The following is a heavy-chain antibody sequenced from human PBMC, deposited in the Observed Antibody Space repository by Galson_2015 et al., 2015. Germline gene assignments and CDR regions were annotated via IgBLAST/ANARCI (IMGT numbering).Heavy chain of an antibody. J-gene: IGHJ4*02. V-gene: IGHV3-15*01. Sequence: SLRLSCAASGFTFSKAWMSWVRQAPGKGLEWLGRIKSKTNPGATDYAAPVKGRFTLSRDDSKNTLYLQMNSLKTEDTAIYYCTTDYDFWSGPYASVDYWGQGTQVTVSS. CDR1: GFTFSKAW. CDR2: IKSKTNPGAT. CDR3: TTDYDFWSGPYASVDY. D-gene: IGHD3-3*01.